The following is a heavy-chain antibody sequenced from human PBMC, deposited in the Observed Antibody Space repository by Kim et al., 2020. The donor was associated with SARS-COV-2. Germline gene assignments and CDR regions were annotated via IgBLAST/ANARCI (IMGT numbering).Heavy chain of an antibody. CDR3: ARAEGLWFGEFHNWFDP. CDR2: IYYSGST. CDR1: GGSISSYY. D-gene: IGHD3-10*01. V-gene: IGHV4-59*13. Sequence: SETLSLTCTVSGGSISSYYWSWIRQPPGKGLEWIGYIYYSGSTNYNPSLKSRVTISVDTSKNQFSLKLSSVTAADTAVYYCARAEGLWFGEFHNWFDPWGQGTLVTVSS. J-gene: IGHJ5*02.